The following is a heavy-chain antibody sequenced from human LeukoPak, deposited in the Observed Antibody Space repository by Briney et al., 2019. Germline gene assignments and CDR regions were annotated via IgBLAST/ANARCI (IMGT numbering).Heavy chain of an antibody. CDR2: IYYSGST. Sequence: SETLSLTCTVSGGSISSYYWSGIRQHPGKGLEWIGYIYYSGSTYYNPSLKSRVTISVDTSKNQFSLKLSSVTAADTAVYYCARERGGSSGWYMEGDAFDIWGQGTMVTVSS. CDR1: GGSISSYY. J-gene: IGHJ3*02. CDR3: ARERGGSSGWYMEGDAFDI. V-gene: IGHV4-59*01. D-gene: IGHD6-19*01.